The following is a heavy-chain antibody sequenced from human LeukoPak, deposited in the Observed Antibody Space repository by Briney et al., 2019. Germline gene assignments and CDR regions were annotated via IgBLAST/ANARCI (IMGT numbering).Heavy chain of an antibody. CDR3: ARSVVVPAAIPNWFDP. CDR2: ISYDGSNK. V-gene: IGHV3-30*03. Sequence: GGSLRLSCLASGFTFRSFGMHWVRQAPGTGLEWVALISYDGSNKNYADSVKGRFTISRDNSKNILYLQMNSLRSEDTAVYYCARSVVVPAAIPNWFDPWGQGTLVTVSS. CDR1: GFTFRSFG. J-gene: IGHJ5*02. D-gene: IGHD2-2*02.